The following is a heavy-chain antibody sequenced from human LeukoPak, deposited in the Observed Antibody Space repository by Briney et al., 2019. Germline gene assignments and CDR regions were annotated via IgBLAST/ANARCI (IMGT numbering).Heavy chain of an antibody. J-gene: IGHJ4*02. CDR3: ARLAGYCSSTSCPEFDY. V-gene: IGHV5-51*01. CDR1: GYSFTSYW. CDR2: IYPGDSDT. D-gene: IGHD2-2*03. Sequence: GESLKISCKGSGYSFTSYWIGWVRQMPGKGLEWMGIIYPGDSDTRYSPSFQGQVTISADKSISTAYLQWSSLKASDTAMYYCARLAGYCSSTSCPEFDYWGQGTLVTVSS.